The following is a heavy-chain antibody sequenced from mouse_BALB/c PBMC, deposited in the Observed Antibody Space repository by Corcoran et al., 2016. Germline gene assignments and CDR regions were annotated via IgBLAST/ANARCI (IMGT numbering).Heavy chain of an antibody. CDR3: ARGLPTTSRYFDV. D-gene: IGHD2-12*01. J-gene: IGHJ1*01. CDR2: INTYTGEP. CDR1: GYTFTNYG. V-gene: IGHV9-1*02. Sequence: QIQLVQSGPELKKPGETVKISCKASGYTFTNYGMNWVKQAPGKGLKWMGWINTYTGEPTYADDFKGRFAFSLETSASTAYLQINNLKNEDMATYFCARGLPTTSRYFDVWGAGTTVTVSS.